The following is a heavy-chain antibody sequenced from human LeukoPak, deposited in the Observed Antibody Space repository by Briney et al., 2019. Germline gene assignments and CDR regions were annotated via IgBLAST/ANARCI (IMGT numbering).Heavy chain of an antibody. CDR3: ARELKTASGTWWFDA. CDR2: IYRGGDT. V-gene: IGHV3-53*01. Sequence: PGGSLRLSCAASGFTVSSTYMTWVRQAPGKGLEWVSFIYRGGDTFYADSVKGRFTISRDNAQNSLYLQMSSLRAEDTAVYYCARELKTASGTWWFDAWGQGTLVTVSS. D-gene: IGHD6-13*01. J-gene: IGHJ5*02. CDR1: GFTVSSTY.